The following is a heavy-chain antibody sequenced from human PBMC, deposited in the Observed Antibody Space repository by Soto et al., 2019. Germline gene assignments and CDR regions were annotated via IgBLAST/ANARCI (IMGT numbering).Heavy chain of an antibody. Sequence: GGSLRLSCQASGFNFDNYGMHWVRQPPGKGLEWVAVISNDGNKKYYVESVEGRFSISRDNSKSIVYLQMNNVRIEDTAKYYCAKDKVPYYDFWSGQRWFDPWGQGTQVTVSS. CDR3: AKDKVPYYDFWSGQRWFDP. J-gene: IGHJ5*02. CDR1: GFNFDNYG. D-gene: IGHD3-3*01. CDR2: ISNDGNKK. V-gene: IGHV3-30*18.